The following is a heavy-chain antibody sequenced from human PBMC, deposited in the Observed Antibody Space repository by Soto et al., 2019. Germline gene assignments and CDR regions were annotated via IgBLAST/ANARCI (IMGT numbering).Heavy chain of an antibody. J-gene: IGHJ6*02. D-gene: IGHD2-15*01. Sequence: QVQLVQSGAEVKKPGASVKVSCKASGYTFTSYGISWVRQAPGQGLEWMGWISAYNGNTNYAQKLQGRVTMTTDTSTSTVYMERRSLRSDDTAVYYCARDAGYCSGGSCPHYYYGMDVWGQGTTVTVSS. CDR1: GYTFTSYG. CDR2: ISAYNGNT. V-gene: IGHV1-18*01. CDR3: ARDAGYCSGGSCPHYYYGMDV.